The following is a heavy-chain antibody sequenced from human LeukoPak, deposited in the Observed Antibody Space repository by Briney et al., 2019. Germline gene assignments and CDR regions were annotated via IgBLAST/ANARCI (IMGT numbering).Heavy chain of an antibody. Sequence: GGSLRLSCAASGFTFNTYSMKWGRQAPGEGRGWGSYISSSSSAIDYADSVKGRFTISRYNAKNSLSLQMNSLRDEDTAVYYCARRGVVVTHFDYWGQGTLVTVSS. CDR1: GFTFNTYS. CDR3: ARRGVVVTHFDY. D-gene: IGHD3-22*01. J-gene: IGHJ4*02. V-gene: IGHV3-48*02. CDR2: ISSSSSAI.